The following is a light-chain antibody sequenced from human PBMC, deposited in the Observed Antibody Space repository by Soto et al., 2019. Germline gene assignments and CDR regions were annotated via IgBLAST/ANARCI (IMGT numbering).Light chain of an antibody. CDR1: QDISNY. CDR3: QQYDNLPRT. Sequence: DIQMSQSPSSLSASVGDRVTITCQASQDISNYLNWYQQKPGKAPKLLINDASNLETGVPSRFSGSGSGTDFTFTIRSLRPEDVATYYCQQYDNLPRTFGGGTKVDIK. V-gene: IGKV1-33*01. CDR2: DAS. J-gene: IGKJ4*01.